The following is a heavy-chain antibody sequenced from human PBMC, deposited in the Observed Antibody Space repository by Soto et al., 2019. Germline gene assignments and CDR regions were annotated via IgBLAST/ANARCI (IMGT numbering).Heavy chain of an antibody. CDR2: IYYSGST. J-gene: IGHJ4*02. V-gene: IGHV4-59*01. D-gene: IGHD3-16*02. CDR1: GGSISSYY. Sequence: QVQLQESGPGLVKPSETLSLTCTVSGGSISSYYWSWIRQPPGKGLEWIGYIYYSGSTNYNPSLKRRVTISVDTSKNQFSLKLSSVTAADTAVYYCARDAGYDYVWGSYRPYYFDYWGQGTLVTVSS. CDR3: ARDAGYDYVWGSYRPYYFDY.